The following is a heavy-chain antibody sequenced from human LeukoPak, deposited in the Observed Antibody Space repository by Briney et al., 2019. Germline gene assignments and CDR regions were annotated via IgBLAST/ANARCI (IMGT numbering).Heavy chain of an antibody. CDR3: ARDFCSTSCNLGY. Sequence: SVKVSCKASGYTFTSYDISWVRQAPGQGLEWMGGIIPIFGTANYAQKFQGRVTITADESTSTAYMELSSLRSEDTAVYYCARDFCSTSCNLGYWGQGTLVTVSS. D-gene: IGHD2-2*01. J-gene: IGHJ4*02. CDR2: IIPIFGTA. CDR1: GYTFTSYD. V-gene: IGHV1-69*13.